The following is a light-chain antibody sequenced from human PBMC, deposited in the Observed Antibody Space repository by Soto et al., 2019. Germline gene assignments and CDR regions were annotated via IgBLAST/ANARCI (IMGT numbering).Light chain of an antibody. J-gene: IGKJ4*01. CDR2: GAS. CDR1: QGISNW. CDR3: QQTNTFLPLT. V-gene: IGKV1-12*01. Sequence: DIQMTQSPSSVSASVGDRVTITCRASQGISNWLAWYQQQPGKAPKLLIYGASSLQSGVPSSFSGGGSGTHFTLIISSLQAEDFATYYCQQTNTFLPLTFGGGTKVEI.